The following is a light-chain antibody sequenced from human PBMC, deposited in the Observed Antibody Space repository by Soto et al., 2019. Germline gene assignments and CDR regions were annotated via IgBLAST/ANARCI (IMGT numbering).Light chain of an antibody. CDR2: GNN. CDR3: ATWDYSRDVHV. V-gene: IGLV1-44*01. CDR1: SSNIGINT. Sequence: QSVLTQPPSASGTPGQTITISCSGGSSNIGINTVNWYEHLPGTAPRPLIYGNNQRPSGVPDRFSGSKSGTSASLAISGLQSEDEGHYYCATWDYSRDVHVFGTGTKLTVL. J-gene: IGLJ1*01.